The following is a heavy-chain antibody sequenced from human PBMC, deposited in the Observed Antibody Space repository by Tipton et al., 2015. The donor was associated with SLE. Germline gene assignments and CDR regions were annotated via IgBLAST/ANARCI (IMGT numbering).Heavy chain of an antibody. Sequence: SLRLSCTASGFTFTSHGMHWVRQAPGKGLEWVAVMSYDENNKYYADSVKGRFTISRDNSRNTLYLQMNSLRAEDTAVYYCARDLGSFYGMDVWGQGTTVTVSS. J-gene: IGHJ6*02. D-gene: IGHD2-15*01. CDR3: ARDLGSFYGMDV. CDR2: MSYDENNK. CDR1: GFTFTSHG. V-gene: IGHV3-30*19.